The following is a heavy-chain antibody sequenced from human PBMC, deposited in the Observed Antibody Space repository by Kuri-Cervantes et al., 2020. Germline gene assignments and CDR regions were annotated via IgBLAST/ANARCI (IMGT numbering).Heavy chain of an antibody. Sequence: GESLKISCAASGFTFSSYAMSWVRQAPGKGLEWVSSISSSSSYIYYADSVKGRFTISRDNSKNTLYLQMNSLRVEDTAVYYCSRDQAGASFYWGQGTLVTVSS. V-gene: IGHV3-21*04. CDR1: GFTFSSYA. J-gene: IGHJ4*02. CDR3: SRDQAGASFY. CDR2: ISSSSSYI. D-gene: IGHD1-26*01.